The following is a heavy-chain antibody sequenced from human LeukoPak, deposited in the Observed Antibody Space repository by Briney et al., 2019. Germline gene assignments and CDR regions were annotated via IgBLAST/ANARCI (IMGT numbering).Heavy chain of an antibody. CDR2: ILGSGGST. V-gene: IGHV3-23*01. CDR3: AKWGDYDVLTGYYVPDY. Sequence: GGSLRLSCAASGFTFSNYAMSWVRQAPGKGLEWVSAILGSGGSTYYADSVKGRFTVSKDNSKSTLYLQMNSLRAEDTALYYCAKWGDYDVLTGYYVPDYWGQGTLVTVSS. D-gene: IGHD3-9*01. CDR1: GFTFSNYA. J-gene: IGHJ4*02.